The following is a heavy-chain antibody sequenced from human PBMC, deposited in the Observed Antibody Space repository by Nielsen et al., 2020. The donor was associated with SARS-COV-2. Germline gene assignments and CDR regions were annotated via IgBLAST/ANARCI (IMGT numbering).Heavy chain of an antibody. D-gene: IGHD5-18*01. CDR2: INAGNGNT. CDR3: ARGGTWIQLWLYYYYGMDV. J-gene: IGHJ6*02. CDR1: GYTFTSYY. V-gene: IGHV1-3*01. Sequence: ASVKVSCKASGYTFTSYYMHWVRQAPGQRLEWMGWINAGNGNTKYSQKFQGRVTITRDTSASTAYMELSSLRSEDTAVYYCARGGTWIQLWLYYYYGMDVWGQGTTVTVSS.